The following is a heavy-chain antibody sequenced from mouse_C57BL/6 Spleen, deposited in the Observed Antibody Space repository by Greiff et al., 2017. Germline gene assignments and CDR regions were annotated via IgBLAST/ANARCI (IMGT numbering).Heavy chain of an antibody. Sequence: EVQVVASGGGLVKPGGSLKLSCAASGFTFSDYGMHWVRQAPEKGLEWVAYISSGSSTIYYADTVKGRFIISRDNAKNTLFLQMTSLRSEDTAMYYCARRTTVVGGSYYFDYWGQGTTLTVSS. CDR3: ARRTTVVGGSYYFDY. V-gene: IGHV5-17*01. CDR1: GFTFSDYG. CDR2: ISSGSSTI. D-gene: IGHD1-1*01. J-gene: IGHJ2*01.